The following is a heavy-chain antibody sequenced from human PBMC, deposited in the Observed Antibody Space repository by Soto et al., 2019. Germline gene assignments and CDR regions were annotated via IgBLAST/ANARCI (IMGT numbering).Heavy chain of an antibody. J-gene: IGHJ6*02. Sequence: SETLSLTCTVSGGSISSYYWSWIRQPPGKGLEWIGYIYYSGSTNYNPSLKSRVTISVDTSKNQFSLKLSSVTAADTAVYYCARVEIHSSQDQDYYYYGMDVWGQGTTVTVSS. D-gene: IGHD6-13*01. CDR2: IYYSGST. CDR3: ARVEIHSSQDQDYYYYGMDV. CDR1: GGSISSYY. V-gene: IGHV4-59*01.